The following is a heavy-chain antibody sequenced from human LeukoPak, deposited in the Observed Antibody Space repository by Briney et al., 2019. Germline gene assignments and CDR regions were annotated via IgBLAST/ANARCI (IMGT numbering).Heavy chain of an antibody. V-gene: IGHV4-39*07. J-gene: IGHJ4*02. CDR2: IYYSGST. Sequence: PSETLSLTCTVSGGSISSISYYWGWIRQPPGKGLGWLGSIYYSGSTYYNPSLKRRVTISVDTSNTQFSLKLSSVTAADTAVYYCARARGYSYGYYFDYWGQGTLVTVSS. CDR3: ARARGYSYGYYFDY. D-gene: IGHD5-18*01. CDR1: GGSISSISYY.